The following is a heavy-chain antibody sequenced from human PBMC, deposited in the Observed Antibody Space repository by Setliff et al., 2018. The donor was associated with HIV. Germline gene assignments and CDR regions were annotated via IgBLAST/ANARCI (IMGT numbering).Heavy chain of an antibody. Sequence: ASVKVSCKASGHTFTNYYIHWVRQAPGQGLEWMGIINPSGGSTTYAQKFQGRVTMTRDTSTSTVYMELSSLRSEDTAVYYCARDAFDYTAYYYSYMDVWGKGTTVTVSS. J-gene: IGHJ6*03. D-gene: IGHD4-4*01. CDR1: GHTFTNYY. CDR3: ARDAFDYTAYYYSYMDV. CDR2: INPSGGST. V-gene: IGHV1-46*01.